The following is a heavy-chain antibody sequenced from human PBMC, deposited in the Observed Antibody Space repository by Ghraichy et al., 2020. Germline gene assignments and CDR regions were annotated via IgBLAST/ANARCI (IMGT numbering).Heavy chain of an antibody. CDR3: AKGSPLDRGSHDS. D-gene: IGHD3-10*01. J-gene: IGHJ4*02. Sequence: ASVKVSCKAFGYTFTTYAMNWVRQAPGQGLEWMGWINTKTWNPTYAQGFTGRFVFSLDTSVSTAYLQIISLKAEDTAVYYCAKGSPLDRGSHDSWGQGTLVTVSP. V-gene: IGHV7-4-1*02. CDR2: INTKTWNP. CDR1: GYTFTTYA.